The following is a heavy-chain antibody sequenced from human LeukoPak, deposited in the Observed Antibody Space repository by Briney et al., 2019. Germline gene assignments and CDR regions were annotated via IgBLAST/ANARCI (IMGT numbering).Heavy chain of an antibody. CDR2: ISGSVGST. Sequence: QTGGSLRLSCAASGFTFSSYAMSWVRQAPGKGLERVSAISGSVGSTYYADSVKGRFTISRDNSKNTLYLQMNSLRAEDTAVYYCAKDLDSSGWYYYWGQGTLVTVSS. D-gene: IGHD6-19*01. CDR1: GFTFSSYA. J-gene: IGHJ4*02. V-gene: IGHV3-23*01. CDR3: AKDLDSSGWYYY.